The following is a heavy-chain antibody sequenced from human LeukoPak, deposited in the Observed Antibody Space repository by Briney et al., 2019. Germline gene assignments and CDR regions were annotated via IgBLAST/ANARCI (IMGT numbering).Heavy chain of an antibody. D-gene: IGHD3-22*01. CDR3: ARIRRHDSSGYFGFDY. Sequence: TSQTLSLTRTVSGGSISSGDYYWSWIRQPPGKGLEWIGYMYYSGSTYYNPSLKSRVTISVDTSKNQFSLKLSSVTAADTAVYYCARIRRHDSSGYFGFDYWGQGTLVTVSS. J-gene: IGHJ4*02. V-gene: IGHV4-30-4*01. CDR1: GGSISSGDYY. CDR2: MYYSGST.